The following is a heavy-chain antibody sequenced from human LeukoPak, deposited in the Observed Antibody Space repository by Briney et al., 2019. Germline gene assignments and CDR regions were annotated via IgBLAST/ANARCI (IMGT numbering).Heavy chain of an antibody. CDR3: ARERGRATGIDY. CDR1: GGSISSHY. D-gene: IGHD3-16*01. J-gene: IGHJ4*02. Sequence: PSETLSLTCTVSGGSISSHYWSWIRQPPGKGLEWIGYIYYSGSTNYNPSLKSRVTISVDTSKNQFSLKLSSVAAADTAVYYCARERGRATGIDYWGQGTLVTVSS. CDR2: IYYSGST. V-gene: IGHV4-59*11.